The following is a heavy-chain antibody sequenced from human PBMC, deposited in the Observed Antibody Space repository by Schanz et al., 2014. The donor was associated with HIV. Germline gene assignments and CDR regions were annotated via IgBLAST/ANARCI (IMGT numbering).Heavy chain of an antibody. CDR2: VIPMFGTA. J-gene: IGHJ6*02. CDR1: GGTFNNSA. CDR3: ARGIPDDSSGYYANFYGMDV. D-gene: IGHD3-22*01. V-gene: IGHV1-69*01. Sequence: QVHLVQSGAAVTQPGSSVTVSCKASGGTFNNSAINWVRQAPGQGLEWMGQVIPMFGTANFAQRFQGRVTITADESTRTAYMALSSLRPEDTAMYYCARGIPDDSSGYYANFYGMDVWGQGTTVTVSS.